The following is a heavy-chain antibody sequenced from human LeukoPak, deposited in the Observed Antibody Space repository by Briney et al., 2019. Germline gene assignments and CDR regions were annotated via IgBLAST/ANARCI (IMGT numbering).Heavy chain of an antibody. CDR1: GFTFNSYS. CDR2: IYRGAGT. J-gene: IGHJ5*02. Sequence: PGGSLRLSCAASGFTFNSYSMNWVRQAPGKGLEWVSVIYRGAGTYYADSVRGRFTISRDNSKNTLYLQMNSLRAEDTAVYYCAKDSSGPMSWGQGTLVTVSS. V-gene: IGHV3-66*01. CDR3: AKDSSGPMS. D-gene: IGHD6-19*01.